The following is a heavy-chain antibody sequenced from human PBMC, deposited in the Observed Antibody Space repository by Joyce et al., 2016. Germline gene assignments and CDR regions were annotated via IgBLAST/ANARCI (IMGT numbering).Heavy chain of an antibody. J-gene: IGHJ4*02. CDR3: ARDLDYGFDY. Sequence: EVLLEESGGGLAQPGGSLRLSCAASGFTFSSYSMNWVRQAPGKGLEWVSYIRSSTGTIWYADSVRGRFTISSDNARNSLYLQMNSLRAEDTAVYYCARDLDYGFDYWGQGAPVTVSS. V-gene: IGHV3-48*01. CDR2: IRSSTGTI. CDR1: GFTFSSYS. D-gene: IGHD4/OR15-4a*01.